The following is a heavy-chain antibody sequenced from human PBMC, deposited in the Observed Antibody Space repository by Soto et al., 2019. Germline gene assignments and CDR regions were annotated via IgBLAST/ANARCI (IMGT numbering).Heavy chain of an antibody. J-gene: IGHJ4*02. D-gene: IGHD2-2*01. CDR2: ISNSGAGT. CDR3: AKDSAFRGPHFDY. V-gene: IGHV3-23*01. CDR1: GFIFSNYA. Sequence: GGSLSLSCAASGFIFSNYAMGWVRQAPGKGLEWVSTISNSGAGTYYADSVKGRFTISRDNSKNTLYLQMNSLRAEDTAVYYCAKDSAFRGPHFDYWGPGTLVTVSS.